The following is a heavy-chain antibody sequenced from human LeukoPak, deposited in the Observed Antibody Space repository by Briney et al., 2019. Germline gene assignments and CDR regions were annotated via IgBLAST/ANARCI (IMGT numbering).Heavy chain of an antibody. CDR2: MSYDGSNK. J-gene: IGHJ6*02. D-gene: IGHD3-3*01. CDR1: GFTFSSYA. CDR3: ARDADPGRLYYDLWSGYDLGMDV. V-gene: IGHV3-30*04. Sequence: GRSLRLSCAASGFTFSSYAMHWVRQAPGKGLEWVAVMSYDGSNKYYADSVKGRFTISRDNSKNTLYLQMNSLRAEDTAVYYCARDADPGRLYYDLWSGYDLGMDVWGQGTTVTVSS.